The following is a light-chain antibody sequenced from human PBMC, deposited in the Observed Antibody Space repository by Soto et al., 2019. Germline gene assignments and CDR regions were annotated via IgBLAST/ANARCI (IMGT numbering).Light chain of an antibody. CDR1: SSDVGSYNL. J-gene: IGLJ1*01. V-gene: IGLV2-23*02. Sequence: QSALTQPASVSGSPVQSITISCTGTSSDVGSYNLVSWYQQHPGKAPKLMIYEVSKRPSGVSNRFSGSKSGNTASLTISGLQADDEADYYCCSYAGSSTSYVFGTGTKVTVL. CDR2: EVS. CDR3: CSYAGSSTSYV.